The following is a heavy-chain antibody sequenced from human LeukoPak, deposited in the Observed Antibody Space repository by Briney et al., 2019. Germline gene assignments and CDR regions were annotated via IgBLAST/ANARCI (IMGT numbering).Heavy chain of an antibody. J-gene: IGHJ5*02. CDR3: ARYRPIEDYGDYDWFDP. CDR2: IYYSGST. Sequence: SETLSLTCTVSGGSISSYYWSWIRQPPGKGLEWIGYIYYSGSTNYNPSLKSRVTISVDTSKNQFSLKLSSVTAADTAVYYCARYRPIEDYGDYDWFDPWGQGTLVTVSS. D-gene: IGHD4-17*01. CDR1: GGSISSYY. V-gene: IGHV4-59*01.